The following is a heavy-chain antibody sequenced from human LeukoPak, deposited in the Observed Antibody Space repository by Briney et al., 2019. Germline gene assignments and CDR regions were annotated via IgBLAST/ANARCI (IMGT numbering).Heavy chain of an antibody. Sequence: GGSLRLSCAASGFTFSSYWMSWVRQAPGEGLEWVANINQDGSEKYYVDSAKGRFTISRDNAKNSLYLQMNSLRAEDTAVYYCARDPPLYPVNYFDYWGQGTLVTVSS. CDR2: INQDGSEK. J-gene: IGHJ4*02. D-gene: IGHD2-2*02. V-gene: IGHV3-7*03. CDR3: ARDPPLYPVNYFDY. CDR1: GFTFSSYW.